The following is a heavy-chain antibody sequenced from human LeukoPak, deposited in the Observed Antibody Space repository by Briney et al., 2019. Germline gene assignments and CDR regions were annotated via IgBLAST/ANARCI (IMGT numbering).Heavy chain of an antibody. J-gene: IGHJ4*02. Sequence: SETLSLTCTVSGDSLNSGNYYWTWIRQHPGKGLEWIGYIFTSGNTYYNPSLKGRLLTSVDTSKSQFSLRLTSVTAADTAMYYCARATLRGDPFDFWGQGIQVTVSS. CDR2: IFTSGNT. CDR3: ARATLRGDPFDF. D-gene: IGHD2-21*02. CDR1: GDSLNSGNYY. V-gene: IGHV4-31*03.